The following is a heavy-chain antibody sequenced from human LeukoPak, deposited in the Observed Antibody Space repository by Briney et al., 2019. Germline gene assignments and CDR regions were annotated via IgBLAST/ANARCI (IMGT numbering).Heavy chain of an antibody. V-gene: IGHV1-24*01. D-gene: IGHD3-3*01. CDR2: FDPEDGET. CDR3: AAWFAYYDFWSGYYTPTA. Sequence: ASVKVSCKVSGYTLTELSMHWVRQAPGKGLEWMGGFDPEDGETIYAQKFQGRVTMTEDTSTDTAYMELSSLRSEDTAVYYCAAWFAYYDFWSGYYTPTAWGQGTLVTVSS. J-gene: IGHJ5*02. CDR1: GYTLTELS.